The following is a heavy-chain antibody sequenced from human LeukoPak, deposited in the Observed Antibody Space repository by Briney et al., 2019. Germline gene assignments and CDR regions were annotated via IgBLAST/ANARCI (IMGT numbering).Heavy chain of an antibody. D-gene: IGHD1-26*01. CDR2: IKAKAHGGTI. CDR1: GFTFINYS. J-gene: IGHJ4*02. V-gene: IGHV3-15*01. Sequence: TGGSLRLSCTASGFTFINYSMNWVRQAPGKGLEWVGRIKAKAHGGTIEYAAPVKGRFTISRDDSKNTLYLQMNSLKTEDTAVYYCTTDGVGVEGATYDNWGQGTLVTVSS. CDR3: TTDGVGVEGATYDN.